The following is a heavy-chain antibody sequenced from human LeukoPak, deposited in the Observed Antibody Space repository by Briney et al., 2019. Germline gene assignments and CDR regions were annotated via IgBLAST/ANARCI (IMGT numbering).Heavy chain of an antibody. Sequence: AGGSLRLSCAASGFTFSSYSMNWVRQAPGKGLEWVTVISYDGSNIYYADSVKGRFTISRGNSKNTLYLQMNSLRAEDTAVYYCARDQAAPRAFDIWGQGTMVTVSS. CDR3: ARDQAAPRAFDI. J-gene: IGHJ3*02. V-gene: IGHV3-30*03. CDR2: ISYDGSNI. CDR1: GFTFSSYS. D-gene: IGHD6-6*01.